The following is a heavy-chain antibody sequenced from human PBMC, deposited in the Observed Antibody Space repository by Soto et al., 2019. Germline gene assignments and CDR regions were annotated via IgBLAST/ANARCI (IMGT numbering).Heavy chain of an antibody. D-gene: IGHD3-10*01. CDR2: ISWNSGSI. V-gene: IGHV3-9*01. J-gene: IGHJ6*02. Sequence: EVQLVESGGGLVQPGRSLRLSCAASGFTFDDYAMHWVRQAPGKGLEWVSGISWNSGSIGYADSVKGRFTISRDNAKNSLYLQMNSLRAEDTALYYCANDYGPTGYYGMDVWGQGTTVTVSS. CDR3: ANDYGPTGYYGMDV. CDR1: GFTFDDYA.